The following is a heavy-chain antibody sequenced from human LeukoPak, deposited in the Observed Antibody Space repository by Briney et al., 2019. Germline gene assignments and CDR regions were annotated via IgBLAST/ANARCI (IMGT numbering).Heavy chain of an antibody. J-gene: IGHJ4*02. V-gene: IGHV4-59*01. Sequence: SETLSLTCTVSGGSISGYYWSWIRQPPGKGLEWIGYIYYSGSTNYNPSLKSRVTISVDTSKNQFSLKLSSVTAADTAVYYCARIGIPKADCSSTSCQEGFDYWGQGTLVTVSS. CDR1: GGSISGYY. CDR2: IYYSGST. CDR3: ARIGIPKADCSSTSCQEGFDY. D-gene: IGHD2-2*01.